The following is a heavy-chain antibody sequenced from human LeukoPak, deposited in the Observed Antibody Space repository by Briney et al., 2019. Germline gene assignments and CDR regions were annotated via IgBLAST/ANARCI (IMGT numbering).Heavy chain of an antibody. Sequence: PSETLSLTCTVSGGSISSGGYYWSWIRQHPGKGLEWIGYIYYSGSTYYNPSLKSRVTISVDTSKNQFSLKLSSVTAADTAVYYCARGPKYCSSTSCPVRYYYYYYMDVWGKGTTVTVSS. D-gene: IGHD2-2*01. CDR2: IYYSGST. CDR3: ARGPKYCSSTSCPVRYYYYYYMDV. V-gene: IGHV4-31*03. J-gene: IGHJ6*03. CDR1: GGSISSGGYY.